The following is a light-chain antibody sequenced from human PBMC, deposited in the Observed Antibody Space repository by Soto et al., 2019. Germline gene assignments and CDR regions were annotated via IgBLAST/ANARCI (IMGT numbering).Light chain of an antibody. CDR3: QQYGSSGT. V-gene: IGKV3-20*01. Sequence: ERVMTQSPATPALSLGERATLSCRASQSVSSNLAWYQQKPGQAPRLLIYGASNRATGIPDRFSGSGSGTDFTLTISRLEPEDFAVYYCQQYGSSGTFGQGTKVDI. CDR1: QSVSSN. CDR2: GAS. J-gene: IGKJ1*01.